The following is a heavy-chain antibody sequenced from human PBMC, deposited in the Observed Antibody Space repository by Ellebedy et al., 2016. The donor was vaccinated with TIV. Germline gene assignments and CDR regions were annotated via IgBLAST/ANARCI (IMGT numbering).Heavy chain of an antibody. CDR3: AKGVIAAAGTVNSLYFDY. CDR1: GFTFSSYA. J-gene: IGHJ4*02. Sequence: GESLKISXAASGFTFSSYAMSWVRQAPGKGLEWVSAISGSGGSTYYADSVKGRFTISRDNSKNTLYLQMNSLRAEDTAVYYCAKGVIAAAGTVNSLYFDYWGQGTLVTVSS. V-gene: IGHV3-23*01. D-gene: IGHD6-13*01. CDR2: ISGSGGST.